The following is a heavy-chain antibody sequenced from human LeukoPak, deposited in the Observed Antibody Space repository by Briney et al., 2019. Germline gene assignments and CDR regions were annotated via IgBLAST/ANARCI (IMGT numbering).Heavy chain of an antibody. CDR3: ARDCTVEMATIGGFDP. J-gene: IGHJ5*02. CDR2: ISSSSSTI. CDR1: GFTFSSYS. D-gene: IGHD5-24*01. V-gene: IGHV3-48*01. Sequence: PGGSLRLSCAASGFTFSSYSMNWVRQAPGKGLEWVSYISSSSSTIYYADSVKGRFTISRDNAKNSLYLQMNSLRAEDTAVYYCARDCTVEMATIGGFDPWGQGTLVTVSS.